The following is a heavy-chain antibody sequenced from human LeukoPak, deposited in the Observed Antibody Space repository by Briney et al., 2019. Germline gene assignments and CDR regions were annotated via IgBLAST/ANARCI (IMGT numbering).Heavy chain of an antibody. CDR2: ISGSGGST. CDR3: AKGHYYDSSGYSIDY. D-gene: IGHD3-22*01. Sequence: GGSLRLCCAASGFTFSSYAMSWVRQAPGKGLEWVSGISGSGGSTYYAVSVQGRFTISRDKSKNTLYLQMNSLRAEDTAVYYCAKGHYYDSSGYSIDYWGQGTLVTVSS. CDR1: GFTFSSYA. V-gene: IGHV3-23*01. J-gene: IGHJ4*02.